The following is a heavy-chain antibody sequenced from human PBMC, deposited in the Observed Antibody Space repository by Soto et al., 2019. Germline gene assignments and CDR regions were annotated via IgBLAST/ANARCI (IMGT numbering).Heavy chain of an antibody. J-gene: IGHJ4*02. D-gene: IGHD3-10*01. CDR1: GGTFSSYA. Sequence: QVQLVQSGAEVKKPGSSVKVSCKASGGTFSSYAISWVRQAPGQGLEWMGGIIPIFGTANYAQKFQGRVTITADESTSTAYMERSSLRSEDTAVYYCARAGEDYGSGSFDYWGQRTLVTVSS. CDR3: ARAGEDYGSGSFDY. V-gene: IGHV1-69*01. CDR2: IIPIFGTA.